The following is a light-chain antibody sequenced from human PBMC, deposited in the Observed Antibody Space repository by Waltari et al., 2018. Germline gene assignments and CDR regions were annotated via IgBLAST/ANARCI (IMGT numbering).Light chain of an antibody. CDR3: HQYYSSPWT. J-gene: IGKJ1*01. Sequence: DIVMTQSPDSLAVSLGERATINCKSSQSVLYSSNNKNCLTWYQQKPGQPPKLLIYWAPTRESGVPDRFSGSGSGTDFTLTISSLQAEDVAVYYCHQYYSSPWTFGQGTKVEI. CDR1: QSVLYSSNNKNC. V-gene: IGKV4-1*01. CDR2: WAP.